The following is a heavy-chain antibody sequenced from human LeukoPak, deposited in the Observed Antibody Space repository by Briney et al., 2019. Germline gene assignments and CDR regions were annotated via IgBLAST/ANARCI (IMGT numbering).Heavy chain of an antibody. CDR2: INPSGGST. Sequence: GASVKVSCKASGYTFTSYYMHWVRQAPGQGLEWMGIINPSGGSTSYAQKFQGRVTMTRDTSTSTVYMELSSLRSEDTAVYYCVRVAVAGPSYYYYGMDVWGQGTTVTVSS. V-gene: IGHV1-46*01. CDR1: GYTFTSYY. CDR3: VRVAVAGPSYYYYGMDV. J-gene: IGHJ6*02. D-gene: IGHD6-19*01.